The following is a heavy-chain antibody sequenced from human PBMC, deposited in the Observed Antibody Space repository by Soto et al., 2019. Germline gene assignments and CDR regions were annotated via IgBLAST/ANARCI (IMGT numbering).Heavy chain of an antibody. D-gene: IGHD2-2*01. CDR3: ATGHTTWNFPX. J-gene: IGHJ4*02. CDR2: MNPKTGTT. Sequence: ASLKVSCNASGYNFTSHALNWMRQATGRGLEWMGWMNPKTGTTFYAPKLRDRVTMTRDTSTNTAYMDLTSLRSYDTAVYFCATGHTTWNFPXWGQATVVTVSX. V-gene: IGHV1-8*01. CDR1: GYNFTSHA.